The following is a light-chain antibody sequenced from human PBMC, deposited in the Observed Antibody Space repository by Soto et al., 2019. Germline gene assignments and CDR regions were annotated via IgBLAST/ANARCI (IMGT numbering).Light chain of an antibody. CDR3: FSYEGSDKWV. V-gene: IGLV2-8*01. J-gene: IGLJ3*02. CDR1: SSDVGAYNF. CDR2: DVS. Sequence: QSALTQPPSASGSPGQSVTISCTGTSSDVGAYNFVSWFQQHPGKAPKLMIYDVSKRPSGVPDRFSGSKSDNTASLTVYVLQAEDEGDYYCFSYEGSDKWVLGGGTKLTVL.